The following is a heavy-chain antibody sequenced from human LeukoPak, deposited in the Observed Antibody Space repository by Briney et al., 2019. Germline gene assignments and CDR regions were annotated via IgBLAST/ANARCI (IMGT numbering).Heavy chain of an antibody. CDR2: ISAYNGHT. CDR3: ARDLPYGDYEPDY. D-gene: IGHD4-17*01. V-gene: IGHV1-18*01. J-gene: IGHJ4*02. CDR1: GYTFTSYG. Sequence: SVKVSCTPSGYTFTSYGISRVRQAPSQGLKGMGWISAYNGHTNYAQKLQGRVTMTTDTSTSTAYMELRSLRSDDTAVYYCARDLPYGDYEPDYWGQGTLVTVSS.